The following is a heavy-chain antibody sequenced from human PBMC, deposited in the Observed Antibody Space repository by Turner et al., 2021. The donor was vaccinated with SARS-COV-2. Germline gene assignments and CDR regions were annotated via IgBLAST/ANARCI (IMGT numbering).Heavy chain of an antibody. D-gene: IGHD6-6*01. V-gene: IGHV3-30*18. CDR2: ISYDGSNK. CDR3: ANSLQQLVSRGYYYYYGMDV. Sequence: QVQLVESGGGVVQPGRSLRLSCSASGFTFSSSGMHWVRQAPGKGLEWVAVISYDGSNKYYADSVKGRFTISRDNSKNTLYLQMNSLRAEDTAVYYCANSLQQLVSRGYYYYYGMDVWGQGTTVTVSS. J-gene: IGHJ6*02. CDR1: GFTFSSSG.